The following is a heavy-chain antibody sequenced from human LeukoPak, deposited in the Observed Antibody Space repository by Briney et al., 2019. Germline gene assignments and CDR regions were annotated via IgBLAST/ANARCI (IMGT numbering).Heavy chain of an antibody. J-gene: IGHJ4*02. D-gene: IGHD5-18*01. Sequence: PGGSLRLSCAASGFTFGSYAMNWVRQAPGKGLEWVSAISGGGGSTYYADSVKGRFTISRDNSKNTLYLQMNSLRAEDTAVYYCARNNYGPDYWGQGTLVTVSS. CDR1: GFTFGSYA. V-gene: IGHV3-23*01. CDR2: ISGGGGST. CDR3: ARNNYGPDY.